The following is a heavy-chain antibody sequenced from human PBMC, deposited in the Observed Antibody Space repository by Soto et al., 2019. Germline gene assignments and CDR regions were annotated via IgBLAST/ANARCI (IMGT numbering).Heavy chain of an antibody. Sequence: QVQLQESGPGLVKPSETLSLTCTVSGGSISTYYWSWIRQPPGKGLEWIGYIYYSGSTNYNPSLKSRVTITVDTSKNHFSLKLSSVSAADTAVYYCARDGSRYDFWSGPYCFDYWGQGTLVTVSS. CDR2: IYYSGST. CDR1: GGSISTYY. CDR3: ARDGSRYDFWSGPYCFDY. J-gene: IGHJ4*02. D-gene: IGHD3-3*01. V-gene: IGHV4-59*01.